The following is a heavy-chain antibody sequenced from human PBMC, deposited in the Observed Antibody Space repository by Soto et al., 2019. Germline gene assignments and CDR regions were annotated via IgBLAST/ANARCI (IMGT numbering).Heavy chain of an antibody. V-gene: IGHV1-3*01. J-gene: IGHJ4*02. D-gene: IGHD3-22*01. Sequence: QVQLVQSGAEVKKPGASVKVSCKASGYTFTSYAMHWVRQAPGQRLEWMGWINAGNDNTKYSQKFQGRVTITRDTSASTAYMELSSLRSEDTAVYYCARGDGYYYFDYWGQGTLVTVSS. CDR2: INAGNDNT. CDR3: ARGDGYYYFDY. CDR1: GYTFTSYA.